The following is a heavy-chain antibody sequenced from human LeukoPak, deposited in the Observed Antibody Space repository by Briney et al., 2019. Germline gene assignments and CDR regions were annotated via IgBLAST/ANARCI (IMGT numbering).Heavy chain of an antibody. D-gene: IGHD1-14*01. CDR2: MNPNSGNT. J-gene: IGHJ6*02. Sequence: ASVKVSCKASGYTFTSYDINWVRQATGQGLEWMGWMNPNSGNTGYAQKFQGRVTMTRDTSISTAYMELSRLRSDDTAVYYCARDNLTPYGMDVWGQGTTVTVSS. CDR1: GYTFTSYD. CDR3: ARDNLTPYGMDV. V-gene: IGHV1-8*01.